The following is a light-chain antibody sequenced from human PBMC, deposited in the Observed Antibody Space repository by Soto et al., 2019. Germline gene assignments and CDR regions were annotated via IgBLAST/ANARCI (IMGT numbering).Light chain of an antibody. CDR2: GAS. Sequence: EILITQSPATLSVSPGERATLSCRASQSVSSNLAWYQQKPGQAPRLLIYGASTRDTGIPDRFSGSGSGTEFTLSISRLQSEDFEVYYCQQYYNWPRTFGQGTKVDIK. CDR3: QQYYNWPRT. CDR1: QSVSSN. J-gene: IGKJ1*01. V-gene: IGKV3-15*01.